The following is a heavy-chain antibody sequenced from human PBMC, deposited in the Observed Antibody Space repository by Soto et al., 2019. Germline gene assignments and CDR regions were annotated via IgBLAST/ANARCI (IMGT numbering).Heavy chain of an antibody. V-gene: IGHV4-30-2*01. J-gene: IGHJ4*02. CDR1: GVSISSSGYF. CDR2: IYPSGST. Sequence: QLQLQESGSGLVKPSQTLSLTCAVSGVSISSSGYFWSWIRQPPGKGLEWIGYIYPSGSTHYNPSLKRRVTISVDKSNDQFALRLSSVTAADTAVYYCARAERNYYGSGAHEYWGQGTLVTVSS. CDR3: ARAERNYYGSGAHEY. D-gene: IGHD3-10*01.